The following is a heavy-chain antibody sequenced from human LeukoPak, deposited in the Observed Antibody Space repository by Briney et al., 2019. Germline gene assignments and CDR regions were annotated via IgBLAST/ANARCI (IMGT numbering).Heavy chain of an antibody. V-gene: IGHV3-30*03. D-gene: IGHD1-7*01. J-gene: IGHJ4*02. CDR2: ISYDGSNK. CDR3: AREDDWNYEDY. CDR1: GFTFSSYG. Sequence: GGSLRLSCAASGFTFSSYGMHWVRQAPGKGLEWVAVISYDGSNKYYADSVKGRFTISRDNSKNTLYLQMNSLRAEDTAIYYCAREDDWNYEDYWGQGTLVTVSS.